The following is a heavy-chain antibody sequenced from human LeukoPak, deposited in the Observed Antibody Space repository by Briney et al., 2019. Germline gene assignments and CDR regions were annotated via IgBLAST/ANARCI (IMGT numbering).Heavy chain of an antibody. V-gene: IGHV3-74*01. Sequence: SGGSLRLSCAASGFTFSSYWMHWVRQAPGKGLVWVSRINSDGSSTSYADSVKGRFTISRDNAKNTLYLQMNSLRAEDTAVYYCARAVAVAGGRYFDYWGQGTLVTVSS. D-gene: IGHD6-19*01. CDR2: INSDGSST. J-gene: IGHJ4*02. CDR1: GFTFSSYW. CDR3: ARAVAVAGGRYFDY.